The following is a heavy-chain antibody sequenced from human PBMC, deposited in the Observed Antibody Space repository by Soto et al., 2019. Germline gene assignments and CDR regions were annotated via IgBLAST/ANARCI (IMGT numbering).Heavy chain of an antibody. V-gene: IGHV3-23*01. J-gene: IGHJ4*02. Sequence: PGGSLRLSCAASGFTFSSYWMHWVRQTPGKGLEWVSGISGSGGSTYYADSVKGRFTISRDNSKNTLYLQMNSLRAEDTAVYYCAKDAVRYCISTSCYSFDYWGQGTLVTVSS. CDR1: GFTFSSYW. CDR3: AKDAVRYCISTSCYSFDY. CDR2: ISGSGGST. D-gene: IGHD2-2*02.